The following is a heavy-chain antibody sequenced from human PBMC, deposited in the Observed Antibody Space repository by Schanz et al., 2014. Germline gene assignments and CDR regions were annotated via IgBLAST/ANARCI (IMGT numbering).Heavy chain of an antibody. J-gene: IGHJ5*02. CDR3: ARPPPLVREIAGWFGP. CDR1: GFNFITFA. Sequence: EVHLVESGGGLVQPGGSLRLSCAASGFNFITFAMSWVRQAPGKGPEWVSAIGGDASRTYYADSVKGRFTISRDNSKSTLYLQMNSRRADDTALYYCARPPPLVREIAGWFGPWGQGSLVTVSS. CDR2: IGGDASRT. V-gene: IGHV3-23*04. D-gene: IGHD3-10*01.